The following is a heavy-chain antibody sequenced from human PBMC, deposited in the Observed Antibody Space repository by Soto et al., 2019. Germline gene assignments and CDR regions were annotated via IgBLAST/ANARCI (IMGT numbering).Heavy chain of an antibody. CDR2: IDSNGGT. V-gene: IGHV4-59*08. Sequence: PSETLSLTCTVSDDSSSNYKWSWIRQPPGRRLEWIGYIDSNGGTSYNPSLQSRVTISIDTSTKQIFLKLSSVTAADTAVYYCARRYGSCFDYWGQGTLVTVSS. CDR3: ARRYGSCFDY. J-gene: IGHJ4*02. D-gene: IGHD5-18*01. CDR1: DDSSSNYK.